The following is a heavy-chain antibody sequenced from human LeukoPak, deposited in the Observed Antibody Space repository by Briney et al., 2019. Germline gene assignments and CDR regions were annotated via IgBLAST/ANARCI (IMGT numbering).Heavy chain of an antibody. CDR2: IIPIFGTA. CDR1: GGTFSSYA. CDR3: ARGTPSEQLVLD. D-gene: IGHD6-6*01. Sequence: GASVKVSCKASGGTFSSYAISWVRQAPGQGLEWMGRIIPIFGTANYAQKFQGRVTITTDGSTSTAYMELSSLRSEDTAVYYCARGTPSEQLVLDWGQGTLVTVSS. V-gene: IGHV1-69*05. J-gene: IGHJ4*02.